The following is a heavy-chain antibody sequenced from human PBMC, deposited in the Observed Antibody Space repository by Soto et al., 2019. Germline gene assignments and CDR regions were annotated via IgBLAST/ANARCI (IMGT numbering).Heavy chain of an antibody. Sequence: QVQLVQSGAEVKKPGASVKVSCKASGYTFTGYYMHWVRQAPGQGLEWMGWINPNSGGTNYAQKFQGWVTMTRDTSISTAYMELSRLRSDDTAVYYCARGDGFSSGTGAFDIWGQGTMVTVSS. CDR2: INPNSGGT. V-gene: IGHV1-2*04. J-gene: IGHJ3*02. D-gene: IGHD6-19*01. CDR1: GYTFTGYY. CDR3: ARGDGFSSGTGAFDI.